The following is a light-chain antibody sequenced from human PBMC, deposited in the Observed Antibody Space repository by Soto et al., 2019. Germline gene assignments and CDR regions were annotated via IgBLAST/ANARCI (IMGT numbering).Light chain of an antibody. CDR2: AAS. CDR3: XQAHSFPVT. J-gene: IGKJ5*01. CDR1: QGISSW. V-gene: IGKV1-12*01. Sequence: DVQMTQSPSSVSAAVGDRVTITCRASQGISSWLAWYQQQPGRAPKLLIYAASTLQRGVPSRFXXSXXGXXXXXXXXXXXPXDFATYYCXQAHSFPVTFGQGTRLEI.